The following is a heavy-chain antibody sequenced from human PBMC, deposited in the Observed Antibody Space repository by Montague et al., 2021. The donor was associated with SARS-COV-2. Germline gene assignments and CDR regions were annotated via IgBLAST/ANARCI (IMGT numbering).Heavy chain of an antibody. CDR2: MYYSGST. J-gene: IGHJ6*02. CDR1: GGSISSSTYY. Sequence: SETLSLTCTVSGGSISSSTYYWGWIRQPPGKGLEWIGSMYYSGSTYYNPSLKSRVTISVDTSKNQFSLKVSSVTAADTAVYYCARDYGDYSYYYGLDVWGQGTTVTVSS. D-gene: IGHD4-17*01. V-gene: IGHV4-39*02. CDR3: ARDYGDYSYYYGLDV.